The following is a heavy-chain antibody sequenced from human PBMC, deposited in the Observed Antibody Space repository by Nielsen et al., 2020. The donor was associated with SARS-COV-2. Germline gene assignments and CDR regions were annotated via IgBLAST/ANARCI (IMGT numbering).Heavy chain of an antibody. CDR2: INAGNGNT. J-gene: IGHJ2*01. Sequence: WVRQAPGQRLEWMGWINAGNGNTKYSQKFQGRVTITRDTSASTAYMELSSLRSEDTAAYYCARLGGYCSGGSCYSPFDWYFDLWGRGTLVTVSS. D-gene: IGHD2-15*01. V-gene: IGHV1-3*01. CDR3: ARLGGYCSGGSCYSPFDWYFDL.